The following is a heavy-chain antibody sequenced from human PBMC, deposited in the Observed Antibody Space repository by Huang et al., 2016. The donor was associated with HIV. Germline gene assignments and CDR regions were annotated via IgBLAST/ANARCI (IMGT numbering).Heavy chain of an antibody. CDR1: GYRFRSNW. V-gene: IGHV5-51*01. Sequence: EVQLVQSGAEVKKPGESLKISCKGSGYRFRSNWIGWVRQMPGKGLEWMGIIEPGDSDTRYSPSFQGQVTISADKSINTAYLQWSSLKASDTAMYYCARLIGSPSFYYGLDVWGQGTTVTVSS. D-gene: IGHD3-10*01. CDR2: IEPGDSDT. CDR3: ARLIGSPSFYYGLDV. J-gene: IGHJ6*02.